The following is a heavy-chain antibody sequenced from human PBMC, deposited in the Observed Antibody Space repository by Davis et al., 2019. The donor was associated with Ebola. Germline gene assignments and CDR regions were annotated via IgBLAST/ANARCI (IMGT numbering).Heavy chain of an antibody. V-gene: IGHV7-4-1*02. Sequence: AASVKVSCKASGYTFTDYIINWVRQAPGQGLEWMGSINPNTGNPTYAQGFTGRFVFSLDTSVSTAYLQINSLKTEDTAVYYCASLPDIWGQGTMVTVSS. CDR2: INPNTGNP. CDR3: ASLPDI. J-gene: IGHJ3*02. CDR1: GYTFTDYI.